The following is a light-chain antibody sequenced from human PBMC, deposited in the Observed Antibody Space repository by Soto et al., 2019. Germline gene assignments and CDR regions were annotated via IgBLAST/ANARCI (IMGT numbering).Light chain of an antibody. Sequence: QSALTQPASVSGSPGQSITISCTGTSSDVGGYNYVSWYQQHPGKAPKVMIYEVSNRPSGFSNRLSGYKSGNTASLTISGSQDEDEADYYCSSYTSSSTYVFGTGTKLTVL. CDR2: EVS. J-gene: IGLJ1*01. V-gene: IGLV2-14*01. CDR1: SSDVGGYNY. CDR3: SSYTSSSTYV.